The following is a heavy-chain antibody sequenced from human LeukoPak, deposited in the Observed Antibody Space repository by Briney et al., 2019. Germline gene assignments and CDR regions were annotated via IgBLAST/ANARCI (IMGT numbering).Heavy chain of an antibody. D-gene: IGHD1-26*01. CDR1: GGSISSSSYY. J-gene: IGHJ4*02. Sequence: PSETLSLTCTVSGGSISSSSYYWGWIRQPPGKGLGWIGSIYYSGSTYYNPSLKSRVTISVDTSKNQFSLKLSSVTAADTAVYYCARGATSGELPVEDFDYWGQGTLVTVSS. CDR3: ARGATSGELPVEDFDY. CDR2: IYYSGST. V-gene: IGHV4-39*07.